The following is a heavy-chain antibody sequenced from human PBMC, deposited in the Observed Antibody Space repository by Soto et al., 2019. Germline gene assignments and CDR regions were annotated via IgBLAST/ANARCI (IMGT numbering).Heavy chain of an antibody. V-gene: IGHV2-70*01. D-gene: IGHD6-13*01. J-gene: IGHJ4*02. CDR2: IDWDDDK. CDR1: GFSLSTGGMY. Sequence: SGPTLVNPTQTLTLNCTFSGFSLSTGGMYVSWIRQPPGKALEWLALIDWDDDKYYSTSLKTRLTISKDTSKNQVVLTMTNMDPVDTATYFCALRYSSSWYPYWGQGALVTVSS. CDR3: ALRYSSSWYPY.